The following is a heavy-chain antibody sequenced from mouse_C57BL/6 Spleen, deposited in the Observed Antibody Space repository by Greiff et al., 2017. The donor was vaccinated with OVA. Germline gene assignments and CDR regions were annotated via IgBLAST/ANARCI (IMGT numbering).Heavy chain of an antibody. D-gene: IGHD2-5*01. Sequence: VQLQQPGAELVKPGASVKMSCKASGYTFTSYWITWVKQRPGQGLEWIGDIYPGSGSTNYNEKFKSKATLTVDTSSSTAYMQLSSLTSEDSAVYYCARERDYSNFYWYFDVWGTGTTVTVSS. CDR3: ARERDYSNFYWYFDV. V-gene: IGHV1-55*01. CDR2: IYPGSGST. CDR1: GYTFTSYW. J-gene: IGHJ1*03.